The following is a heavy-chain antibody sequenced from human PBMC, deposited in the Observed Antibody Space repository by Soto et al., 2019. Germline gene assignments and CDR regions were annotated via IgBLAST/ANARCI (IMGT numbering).Heavy chain of an antibody. CDR3: ARDDRVRKSITGTPFPFDY. V-gene: IGHV3-11*01. CDR1: GFTFSDYY. CDR2: ISSSGSTI. Sequence: GGSLRLSCAASGFTFSDYYMSWIRQAPGKGLEWVSYISSSGSTIYYADSVKGRFTISRDNAKNPLYLQMNSLRAEDTAVYYCARDDRVRKSITGTPFPFDYWGQGTLVTVSS. J-gene: IGHJ4*02. D-gene: IGHD1-20*01.